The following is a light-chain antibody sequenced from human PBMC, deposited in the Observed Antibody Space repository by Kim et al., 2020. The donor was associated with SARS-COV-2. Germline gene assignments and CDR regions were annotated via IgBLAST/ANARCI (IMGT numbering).Light chain of an antibody. CDR2: QNY. V-gene: IGLV3-1*01. CDR3: QAWDFNRV. CDR1: NLGDKY. Sequence: SYELTQPPSVSVSPGQTATFTCSVDNLGDKYICWYQQKSGQSPVLVIYQNYNRPSTIPERFSGSNSGNTATLTISGTQAMDEADYYFQAWDFNRVFGRGTQLTVL. J-gene: IGLJ3*02.